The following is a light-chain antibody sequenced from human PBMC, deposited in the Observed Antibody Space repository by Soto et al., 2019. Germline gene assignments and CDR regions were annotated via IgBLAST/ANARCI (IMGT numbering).Light chain of an antibody. Sequence: QSVLTPPPSASGTPGQRVTISYSGTSSNIGINSFSWYYHLPGTAPKLLIYNSDQRPSGVPDRFSGSKSDTSASLAIIGLQSEDEADYYCAAWDDSLIGPVFSGGTKVTVL. CDR1: SSNIGINS. J-gene: IGLJ2*01. CDR2: NSD. CDR3: AAWDDSLIGPV. V-gene: IGLV1-44*01.